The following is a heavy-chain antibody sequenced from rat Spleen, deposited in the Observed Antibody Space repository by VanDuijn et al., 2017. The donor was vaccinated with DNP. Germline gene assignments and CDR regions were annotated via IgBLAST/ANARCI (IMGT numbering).Heavy chain of an antibody. D-gene: IGHD1-6*01. CDR2: ISSGENT. Sequence: QVQLRESGPGLVQPSQTLSLTCTVSGFSLTSFTVNWVRQPPGKSLEWIAAISSGENTYYNPALKSRLSISRDTSKSQVFLKMNSLQTEDTAIYFCTRVLYNGYQRHYWSFDFWGPGTMVTVSS. CDR1: GFSLTSFT. CDR3: TRVLYNGYQRHYWSFDF. J-gene: IGHJ1*01. V-gene: IGHV2-6*01.